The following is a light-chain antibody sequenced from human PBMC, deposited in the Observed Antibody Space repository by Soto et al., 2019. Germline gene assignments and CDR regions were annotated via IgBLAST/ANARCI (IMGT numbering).Light chain of an antibody. CDR3: RSHAGSXTYV. CDR1: SSDVWSVNL. CDR2: EAS. J-gene: IGLJ1*01. Sequence: QSSLTQPASVSGSPVQSITISCTGTSSDVWSVNLLSWYQHYPGKAPKLIIFEASKRPSGVSNRLSGPKSGSTASLTMSGLQAEDEADYYCRSHAGSXTYVVGSGTKVXV. V-gene: IGLV2-23*01.